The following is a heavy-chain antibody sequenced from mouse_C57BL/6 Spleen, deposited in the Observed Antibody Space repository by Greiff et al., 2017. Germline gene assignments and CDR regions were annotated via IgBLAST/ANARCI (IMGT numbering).Heavy chain of an antibody. CDR2: IYPGDGDT. D-gene: IGHD1-1*01. J-gene: IGHJ1*03. V-gene: IGHV1-80*01. CDR3: ARTTVVGGWYFDV. Sequence: QVQLKQSGAELVKPGASVKISCKASGYAFSSYWMNWVKQRPGKGLEWIGQIYPGDGDTNYNGKFKGKATLTADKSSSTAYMQLSSLTSEDSAVYFCARTTVVGGWYFDVWGTGTTVTVSS. CDR1: GYAFSSYW.